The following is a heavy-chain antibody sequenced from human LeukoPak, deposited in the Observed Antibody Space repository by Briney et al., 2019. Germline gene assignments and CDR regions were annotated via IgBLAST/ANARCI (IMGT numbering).Heavy chain of an antibody. CDR1: GYSISSGYY. Sequence: PSETLSLTCAVSGYSISSGYYWGWIRQPPGKGLEWIGSIYHSGSTYYNPSLKSRVTISVDTCKNQFSLKLSSVTAADTAVYYCARGAAGYSYRIDYWGQGTLVTVSS. V-gene: IGHV4-38-2*01. CDR3: ARGAAGYSYRIDY. J-gene: IGHJ4*02. CDR2: IYHSGST. D-gene: IGHD5-18*01.